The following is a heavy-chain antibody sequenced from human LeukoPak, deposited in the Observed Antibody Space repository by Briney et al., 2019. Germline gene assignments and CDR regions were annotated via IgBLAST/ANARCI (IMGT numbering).Heavy chain of an antibody. CDR3: ARGSPHDYGDYQDY. V-gene: IGHV4-39*07. CDR1: GGSISSSSYY. Sequence: SETLSLTCTVSGGSISSSSYYWGWIRQPPGKGLEWIGSIYYSGSTYYNPSLKSRVTISVDKSKNQFSLKLSSVTAADTAVYYCARGSPHDYGDYQDYWGQGTLVTVSS. CDR2: IYYSGST. J-gene: IGHJ4*02. D-gene: IGHD4-17*01.